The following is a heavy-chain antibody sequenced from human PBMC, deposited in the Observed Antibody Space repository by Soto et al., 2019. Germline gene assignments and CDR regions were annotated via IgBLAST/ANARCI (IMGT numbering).Heavy chain of an antibody. CDR3: ARGYCSGGTCYAFDV. CDR2: INPSAGST. J-gene: IGHJ3*01. CDR1: GYTFTSYY. V-gene: IGHV1-46*03. Sequence: ASVKVSCKASGYTFTSYYMHWVRQAPGQGLEWMGIINPSAGSTSYAQKFQGRVTMTRDTSTSTVYMELSSLRSEDTAAYYCARGYCSGGTCYAFDVWGQGTMVTVSS. D-gene: IGHD2-15*01.